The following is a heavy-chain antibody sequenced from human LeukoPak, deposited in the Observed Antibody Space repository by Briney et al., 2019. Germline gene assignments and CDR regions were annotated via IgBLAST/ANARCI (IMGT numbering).Heavy chain of an antibody. CDR2: ITNDRVST. D-gene: IGHD4-23*01. J-gene: IGHJ1*01. CDR1: EFAFSTDW. V-gene: IGHV3-30*18. Sequence: GAALRLSSAASEFAFSTDWMHWVRQAPPKELQGLTGITNDRVSTIYVDSVKSRFTISRDNSKNTLYLQMNSLRAEDTAVYYCAKSRVDIYGGNSLNNWGQGALVTVSS. CDR3: AKSRVDIYGGNSLNN.